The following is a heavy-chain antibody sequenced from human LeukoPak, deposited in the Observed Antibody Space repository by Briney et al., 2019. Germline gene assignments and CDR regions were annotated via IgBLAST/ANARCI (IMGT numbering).Heavy chain of an antibody. CDR1: GFTFSSYS. CDR2: ISSSSSYI. Sequence: PGGSLRLSCAASGFTFSSYSMNWVRQAPGKGLEWVSSISSSSSYIYYAGSVKGRFTISRDNAKNSLYLQMNSLRAEDTAVYYCARDWGDPGIAVLGDYWGQGTLVTVSS. V-gene: IGHV3-21*01. D-gene: IGHD6-19*01. J-gene: IGHJ4*02. CDR3: ARDWGDPGIAVLGDY.